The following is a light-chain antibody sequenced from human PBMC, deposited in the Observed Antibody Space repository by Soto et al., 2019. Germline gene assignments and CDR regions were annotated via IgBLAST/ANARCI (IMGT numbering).Light chain of an antibody. CDR3: QQRSSPVT. V-gene: IGKV3-11*01. CDR1: QSVSSY. CDR2: DAS. J-gene: IGKJ1*01. Sequence: EIVLTQSPATLSLSPGERATLSCRASQSVSSYLAWYQQKPGQAPRLLIYDASNRATGIPARFSGSGSGTDFTLTISSPEPEDFAVYYCQQRSSPVTFGQGTKVEIK.